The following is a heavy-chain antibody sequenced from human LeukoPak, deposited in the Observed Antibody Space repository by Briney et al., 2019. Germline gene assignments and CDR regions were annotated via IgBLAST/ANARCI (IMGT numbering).Heavy chain of an antibody. J-gene: IGHJ3*02. D-gene: IGHD6-13*01. Sequence: PSETLSLTCTVSGGSISSYYWSWTRQPAGKGLEWIGRIYMSGSTNYNSSLKSRVNMSVDTSKNQFSLNLSSVTAADTAVYYCAREAGSSWSRGLDIWGQGTVVTVSS. CDR1: GGSISSYY. CDR3: AREAGSSWSRGLDI. CDR2: IYMSGST. V-gene: IGHV4-4*07.